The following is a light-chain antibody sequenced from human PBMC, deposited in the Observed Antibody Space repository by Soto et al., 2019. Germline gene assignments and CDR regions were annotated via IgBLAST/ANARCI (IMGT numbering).Light chain of an antibody. CDR3: MQGTHWPPYT. Sequence: DVVMTQSPLSLPVTLGQPASISCRSSQSLAYSDGNTYLNWFQQRPGQSPRRLIYKVSNRDSGGADRFSGSGSGTDSTLKIRRVEDEDVGVYYCMQGTHWPPYTFGKGTKLEIK. CDR2: KVS. V-gene: IGKV2-30*01. CDR1: QSLAYSDGNTY. J-gene: IGKJ2*01.